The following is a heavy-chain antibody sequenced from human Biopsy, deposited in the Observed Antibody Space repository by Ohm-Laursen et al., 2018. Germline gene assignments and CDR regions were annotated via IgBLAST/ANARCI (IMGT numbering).Heavy chain of an antibody. Sequence: SDTLSLTCTVSGGSISSDWWSWIRQTPGKGLEWIGYVYYSGTTTYNPSLRSRVTISVDTSMNQISLRLQSVTAADTAIYYCTRATNSTGWPYYYFYGVDIWGQGTTVTVSS. V-gene: IGHV4-59*07. CDR2: VYYSGTT. CDR1: GGSISSDW. CDR3: TRATNSTGWPYYYFYGVDI. J-gene: IGHJ6*02. D-gene: IGHD2/OR15-2a*01.